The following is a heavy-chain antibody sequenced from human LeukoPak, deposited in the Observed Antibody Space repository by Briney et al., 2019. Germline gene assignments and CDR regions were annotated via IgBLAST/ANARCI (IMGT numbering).Heavy chain of an antibody. CDR3: ARDNRRYFDY. CDR2: INSDGSTT. CDR1: GFTFNSYW. J-gene: IGHJ4*02. Sequence: SGGSLRLSCAASGFTFNSYWMHWVRQAPGKGLVWVSRINSDGSTTNYADSVKGRFTISRDNAKNTLYLQMNSLRAEDTAVYFCARDNRRYFDYWGQGTLVTVSS. D-gene: IGHD1-14*01. V-gene: IGHV3-74*01.